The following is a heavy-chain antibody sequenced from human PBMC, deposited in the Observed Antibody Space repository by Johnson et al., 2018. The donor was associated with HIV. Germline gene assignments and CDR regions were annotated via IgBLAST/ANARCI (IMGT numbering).Heavy chain of an antibody. CDR1: GFTFSDYY. CDR2: IKEDGSEK. V-gene: IGHV3-7*01. D-gene: IGHD3-10*01. CDR3: AKDAGSGSSGEFAFDI. Sequence: VQLVESGGGLVKPGGSLRLSCAASGFTFSDYYMNWVRQAPGKGLEWVANIKEDGSEKYYVDSVKGRFTMSRDNAKKTLYLEMNSLRAEDTAVYFCAKDAGSGSSGEFAFDIWGQGTKVTVSS. J-gene: IGHJ3*02.